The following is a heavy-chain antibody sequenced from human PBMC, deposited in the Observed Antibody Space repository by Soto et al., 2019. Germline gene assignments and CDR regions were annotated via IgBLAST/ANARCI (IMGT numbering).Heavy chain of an antibody. CDR1: GYTFTSYG. Sequence: ASVKVSCKASGYTFTSYGMHWVRQAPGQRLEWMGWINAGNGNTKYSQKFQGRVTITRDTSASTAYMELSSLRSEDTAVYYCARPRGSQGWFDPWGQGTLVTVSS. CDR2: INAGNGNT. CDR3: ARPRGSQGWFDP. J-gene: IGHJ5*02. V-gene: IGHV1-3*01.